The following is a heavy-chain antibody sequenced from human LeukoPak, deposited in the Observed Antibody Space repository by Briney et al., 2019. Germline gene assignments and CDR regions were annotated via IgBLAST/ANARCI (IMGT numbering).Heavy chain of an antibody. Sequence: GGSLRLSCAASGFTFSSYGMHWVRQAPGKGLEWVAFIRYDGSNKYYADSVKGRFTISRDNSKNTLYLQMNSLRAEDTAVYYCASLGPPKYCSSTSCWIQHWGQGTLVTVSS. CDR1: GFTFSSYG. D-gene: IGHD2-2*01. CDR3: ASLGPPKYCSSTSCWIQH. CDR2: IRYDGSNK. V-gene: IGHV3-30*02. J-gene: IGHJ1*01.